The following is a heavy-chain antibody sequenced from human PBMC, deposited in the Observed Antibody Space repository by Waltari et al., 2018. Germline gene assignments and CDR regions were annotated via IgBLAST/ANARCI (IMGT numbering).Heavy chain of an antibody. J-gene: IGHJ4*02. D-gene: IGHD1-26*01. V-gene: IGHV3-48*04. CDR1: GFTFSSYS. CDR3: ARGFAGATTSYFDY. Sequence: EVQLVESGGGLVQPGGSLRLSCAASGFTFSSYSMNWVRQAPGKGLEWVSYISSSSSTIYYADSVKGRFTISRDNAKNSLYLQMNSLRAEDTAVYYCARGFAGATTSYFDYWGQGTLVTVSS. CDR2: ISSSSSTI.